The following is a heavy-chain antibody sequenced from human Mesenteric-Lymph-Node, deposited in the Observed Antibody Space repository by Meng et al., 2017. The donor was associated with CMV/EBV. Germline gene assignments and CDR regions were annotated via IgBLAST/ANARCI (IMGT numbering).Heavy chain of an antibody. D-gene: IGHD3-3*01. CDR3: AFWSGYYYYYYGMDV. V-gene: IGHV1-69*04. CDR2: IIPILGIA. Sequence: SGGTFSSYAIRWVRQAPGQGLEWMGRIIPILGIANYAQKFQGRVTITADKSTSTAYMELSSLRSEDTAVYYCAFWSGYYYYYYGMDVWGQGTTVTVSS. CDR1: GGTFSSYA. J-gene: IGHJ6*02.